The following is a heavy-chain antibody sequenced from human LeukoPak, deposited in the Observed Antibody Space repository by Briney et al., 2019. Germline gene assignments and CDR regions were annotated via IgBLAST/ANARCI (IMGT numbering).Heavy chain of an antibody. J-gene: IGHJ4*02. Sequence: GGSLRLSCAASGFTFSDYYMSWIRQAPGKGLEWVSYISSSGSTIYYADSVKGRFTISRDNAKKSLYLQMNSLRAEDTAVYYCATIPGLAGRYFDYWGQGTLVTVSS. CDR3: ATIPGLAGRYFDY. V-gene: IGHV3-11*01. D-gene: IGHD2-21*01. CDR2: ISSSGSTI. CDR1: GFTFSDYY.